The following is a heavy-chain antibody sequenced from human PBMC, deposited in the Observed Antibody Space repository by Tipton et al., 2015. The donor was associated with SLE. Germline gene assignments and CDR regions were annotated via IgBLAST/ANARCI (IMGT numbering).Heavy chain of an antibody. J-gene: IGHJ4*02. Sequence: TLSLTCAVYGGSFSGYCWGWIRQPPGKGLEWFGEINHSGRTNYNPFLKSRVTISVDTSKNQFSLKLSSVTAADTAVYYCARSAGAAAGTFDYWGQGTLVTVSS. V-gene: IGHV4-34*01. D-gene: IGHD6-13*01. CDR1: GGSFSGYC. CDR3: ARSAGAAAGTFDY. CDR2: INHSGRT.